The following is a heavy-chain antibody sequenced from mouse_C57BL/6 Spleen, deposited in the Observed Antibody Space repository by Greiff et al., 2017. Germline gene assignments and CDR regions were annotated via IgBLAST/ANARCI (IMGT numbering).Heavy chain of an antibody. CDR2: ISSGGDYI. CDR3: TRVGYGSSYVDY. CDR1: GFTFSSYA. D-gene: IGHD1-1*01. Sequence: EVKLVESGAGLVKPGGSLKLSCAASGFTFSSYAMSWVRQTPEKRLAWVAYISSGGDYIYYADTVKGRFTLSRDNARNTLYRKMSSLKSEDTAMYYCTRVGYGSSYVDYWGQGTTLTVSS. J-gene: IGHJ2*01. V-gene: IGHV5-9-1*02.